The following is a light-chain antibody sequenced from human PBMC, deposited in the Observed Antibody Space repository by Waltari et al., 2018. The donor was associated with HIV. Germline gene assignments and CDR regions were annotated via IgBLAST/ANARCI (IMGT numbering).Light chain of an antibody. J-gene: IGLJ2*01. V-gene: IGLV1-44*01. Sequence: QSVVTQPPSASGTPGQRVTISCSGSGSNIGTYPVNWYQHFPGTAPKLLIYMNDQRPSGVPGRFSGSQSGTSASLAISGLQYDDEADYYCAVWDDSLGGAVFGGGTKLTVL. CDR3: AVWDDSLGGAV. CDR1: GSNIGTYP. CDR2: MND.